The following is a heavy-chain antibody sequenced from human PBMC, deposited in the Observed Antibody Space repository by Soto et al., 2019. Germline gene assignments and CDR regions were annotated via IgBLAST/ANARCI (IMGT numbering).Heavy chain of an antibody. CDR1: GYTFTIYG. V-gene: IGHV1-18*01. Sequence: ASVKVSCKASGYTFTIYGISWVRQAPGQGLEWMGWVSAYNGNTNYAQKLQGRVTMTTDTSTSTAYMELRSLRSDDTAVYYCAILMTTVTTGDAFDIWGQGTMVTVSS. CDR3: AILMTTVTTGDAFDI. D-gene: IGHD4-17*01. CDR2: VSAYNGNT. J-gene: IGHJ3*02.